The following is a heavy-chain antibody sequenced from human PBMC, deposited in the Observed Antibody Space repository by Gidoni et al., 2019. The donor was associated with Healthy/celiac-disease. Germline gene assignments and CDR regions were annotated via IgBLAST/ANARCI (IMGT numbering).Heavy chain of an antibody. J-gene: IGHJ4*02. V-gene: IGHV4-39*01. CDR2: IYYSGST. CDR3: ARHRYSSSWYVVGRGGAQNDY. Sequence: QLQLQESGPGLVKPSETLSRTCTVSGGSISSSSYYWGGIRQPPGKGLEWIGSIYYSGSTYYNPSLKSRVTISVDTSKNQFSLKLSSVTAADTAVYYCARHRYSSSWYVVGRGGAQNDYWCQGTLVTVSS. D-gene: IGHD6-13*01. CDR1: GGSISSSSYY.